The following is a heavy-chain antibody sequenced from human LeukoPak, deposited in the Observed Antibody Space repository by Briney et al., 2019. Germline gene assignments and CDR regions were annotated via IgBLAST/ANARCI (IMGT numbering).Heavy chain of an antibody. Sequence: GGSLRLSCTASGFTFSTYWMSWVRQAPGKGLEWVANTREDGSEKYYVDSVKGRFTISRDNAKNSLYLQMNSLRAEDTAVYYCAIRPPLYGDYAYYYYYYGMDVWGQGTTVTVSS. CDR2: TREDGSEK. D-gene: IGHD4-17*01. J-gene: IGHJ6*02. CDR1: GFTFSTYW. V-gene: IGHV3-7*01. CDR3: AIRPPLYGDYAYYYYYYGMDV.